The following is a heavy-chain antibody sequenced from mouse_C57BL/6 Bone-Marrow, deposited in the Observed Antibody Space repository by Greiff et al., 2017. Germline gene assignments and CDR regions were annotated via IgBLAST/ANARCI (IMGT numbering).Heavy chain of an antibody. V-gene: IGHV1-69*01. CDR3: ARERVDYFDY. J-gene: IGHJ2*01. Sequence: QVQLQQPGAELVMPGASVKLSCKASGYTFTSYWMHWVKQRPGQGLEWIGEIDPSDSYTNYNQKFKGKSTLTVAKSSSAAYMKLSSLTSEDSAVYYCARERVDYFDYWCQGTTLTVSS. CDR2: IDPSDSYT. CDR1: GYTFTSYW.